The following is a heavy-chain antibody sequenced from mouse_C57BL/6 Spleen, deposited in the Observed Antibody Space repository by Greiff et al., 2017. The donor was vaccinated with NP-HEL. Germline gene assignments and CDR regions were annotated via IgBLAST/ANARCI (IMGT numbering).Heavy chain of an antibody. CDR3: ARPGGPYAMDY. Sequence: DVKLVESGGGLVKPGGSLKLSCAASGFTFSDYGMHWVRQAPEKGLEWVAYISSGSSTIYYADTVKGRFTISRDNAKNTLFLQMTSLRSEDTAMYYCARPGGPYAMDYWGQGTSVTVSS. CDR1: GFTFSDYG. V-gene: IGHV5-17*01. J-gene: IGHJ4*01. CDR2: ISSGSSTI.